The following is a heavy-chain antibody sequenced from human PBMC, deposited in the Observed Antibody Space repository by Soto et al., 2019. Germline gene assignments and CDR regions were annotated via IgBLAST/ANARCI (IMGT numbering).Heavy chain of an antibody. Sequence: QVQLVQSGAEVKKPGASVKVSCKASGYTFTRDQIHWVRQAPGQGLEWMGMIDPSGGKTNYAQKFQGRVTMTRDTSTSTVYMALSSLRSDDTAIYFCARVMRSLLSITALDNWGQGTLVTVSS. V-gene: IGHV1-46*01. CDR1: GYTFTRDQ. J-gene: IGHJ4*02. CDR2: IDPSGGKT. CDR3: ARVMRSLLSITALDN. D-gene: IGHD5-18*01.